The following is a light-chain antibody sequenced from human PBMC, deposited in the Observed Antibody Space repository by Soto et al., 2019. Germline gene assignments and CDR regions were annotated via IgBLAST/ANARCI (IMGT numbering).Light chain of an antibody. CDR1: QNIGTY. J-gene: IGKJ5*01. CDR3: QQADSFPIT. CDR2: DAS. Sequence: DIQITQSPSSLSASVLERFTVSCRASQNIGTYLNWYQQKSGKAPKVRISDASSLQSGVPSRFSGSASGTDFTLSISSLQPEDFATYYCQQADSFPITFGQGTRLEIK. V-gene: IGKV1-39*01.